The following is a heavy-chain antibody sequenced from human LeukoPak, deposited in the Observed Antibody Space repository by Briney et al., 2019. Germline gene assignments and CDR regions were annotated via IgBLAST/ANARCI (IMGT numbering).Heavy chain of an antibody. CDR3: ASTVANFDY. CDR2: IKQDGSDK. V-gene: IGHV3-7*02. Sequence: PGGSLRLSCAASGFTFSSYWMSWVRQAPGKGLEWVANIKQDGSDKHYVDSVKGRFTISRDNAKNSLYLQMNSLRAEDTAVYYCASTVANFDYWGQGTLVTVSS. J-gene: IGHJ4*02. CDR1: GFTFSSYW. D-gene: IGHD6-19*01.